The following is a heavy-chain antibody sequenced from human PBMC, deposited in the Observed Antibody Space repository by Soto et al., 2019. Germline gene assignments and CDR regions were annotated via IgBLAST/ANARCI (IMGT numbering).Heavy chain of an antibody. CDR2: IDHSGST. V-gene: IGHV4-4*02. D-gene: IGHD6-13*01. CDR3: ARHYAVAAAGIHFDY. J-gene: IGHJ4*02. CDR1: GVSLSNPNW. Sequence: PSETLSLTCAVSGVSLSNPNWWAWVRQAPGKGLEWIGEIDHSGSTNYNPSLNSRVTISLDRSKNQFSLKLSSVAAADTAVYYCARHYAVAAAGIHFDYWGQGTLVTVSS.